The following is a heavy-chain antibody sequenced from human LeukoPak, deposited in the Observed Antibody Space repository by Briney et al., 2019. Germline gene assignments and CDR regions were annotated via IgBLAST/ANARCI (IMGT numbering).Heavy chain of an antibody. CDR1: GASMSRGTYF. Sequence: SETLSLTCSVSGASMSRGTYFWGWIRQSPGKGLEWIGTIFYRGSTYYHPSLKSRVTISVDTSKNQFSLKLNSVTAADTAVYYCARGRRSLPYGSGSYYSWGQGTLVTVSS. CDR3: ARGRRSLPYGSGSYYS. D-gene: IGHD3-10*01. V-gene: IGHV4-39*01. J-gene: IGHJ5*02. CDR2: IFYRGST.